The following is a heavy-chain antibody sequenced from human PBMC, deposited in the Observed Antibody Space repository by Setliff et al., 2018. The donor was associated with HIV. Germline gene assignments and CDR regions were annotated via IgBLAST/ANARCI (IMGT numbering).Heavy chain of an antibody. J-gene: IGHJ6*02. CDR3: ARGYSAAGTLYYYGMDV. V-gene: IGHV1-18*01. CDR2: ISAYNGNT. D-gene: IGHD6-13*01. CDR1: GYTFTSYG. Sequence: ASVKVSCKASGYTFTSYGISWVRQAPGQGLEWMGWISAYNGNTNYAQKLQGRVTMTTDTSTSTAYMELRSLRSDGTAVYYCARGYSAAGTLYYYGMDVWGQGTTVTVSS.